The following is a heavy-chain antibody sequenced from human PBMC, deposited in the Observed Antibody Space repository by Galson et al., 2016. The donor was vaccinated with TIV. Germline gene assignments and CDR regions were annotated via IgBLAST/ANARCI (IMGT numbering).Heavy chain of an antibody. D-gene: IGHD2/OR15-2a*01. CDR2: VYHSGST. V-gene: IGHV4-30-2*06. CDR1: GDAMNTGVYS. J-gene: IGHJ4*02. Sequence: TLSLTCSVSGDAMNTGVYSWSWVRQSPGKGLEWIGYVYHSGSTYYNPSLKSRVSMSVDGSQKKFSLKLTSVTAADTAVYYCARAFSMRRKYYFDTWGQGALVFVSS. CDR3: ARAFSMRRKYYFDT.